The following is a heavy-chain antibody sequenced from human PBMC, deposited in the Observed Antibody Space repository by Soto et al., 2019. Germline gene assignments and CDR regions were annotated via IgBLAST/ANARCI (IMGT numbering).Heavy chain of an antibody. Sequence: SETLSLTCAVSGGSISSGGYSWSWIRQPPGKGLEWIGYIYHSGSTYYNPSLKSRVTISVDRSKNQLSLKLSSVTAADTAVYYCARRGIQLWSPIDYWGQGTLVTVS. J-gene: IGHJ4*02. D-gene: IGHD5-18*01. CDR3: ARRGIQLWSPIDY. CDR1: GGSISSGGYS. V-gene: IGHV4-30-2*01. CDR2: IYHSGST.